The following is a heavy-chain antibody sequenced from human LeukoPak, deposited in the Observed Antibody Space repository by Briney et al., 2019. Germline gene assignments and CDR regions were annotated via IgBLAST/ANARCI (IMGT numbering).Heavy chain of an antibody. Sequence: SETLTLTCTVSGGSISSYYWSWIRQPPGKGLEWIGYIYYSGSTNYNPSLKSRVTISVDTSKNQFSLKLSSVTAADTAVYYCARGDSSGWYPFDYWGQGTLVTVSS. CDR3: ARGDSSGWYPFDY. D-gene: IGHD6-19*01. V-gene: IGHV4-59*01. J-gene: IGHJ4*02. CDR2: IYYSGST. CDR1: GGSISSYY.